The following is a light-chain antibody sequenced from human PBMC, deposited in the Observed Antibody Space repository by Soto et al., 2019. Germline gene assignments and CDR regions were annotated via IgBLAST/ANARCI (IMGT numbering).Light chain of an antibody. Sequence: QSVLTQTPSVSGAPGQRVTISCTGSSSDIGAGYDVHWYQQFPGTAPKLLIYGNNNRPSGVPDRFSGSKSGTSASLAITGLQAEDEAYYYCCSYAGSYTWVFGGGTKLTVL. J-gene: IGLJ3*02. CDR2: GNN. V-gene: IGLV1-40*01. CDR1: SSDIGAGYD. CDR3: CSYAGSYTWV.